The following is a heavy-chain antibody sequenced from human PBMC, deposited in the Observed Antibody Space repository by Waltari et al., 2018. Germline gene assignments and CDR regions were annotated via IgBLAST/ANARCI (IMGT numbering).Heavy chain of an antibody. V-gene: IGHV3-33*06. Sequence: QVQLVESGGGVVQPGRSLRLSCAASGFTFSSYGMHWVRQAPGKGLEWVAVIWYDGSNKYYADSVKGRFTISRDNSKNTLYLQMNSLRAEDTAVYYCVKDRTRGGLPEYYFDYWGQGTLVTVSS. CDR2: IWYDGSNK. D-gene: IGHD3-16*01. CDR3: VKDRTRGGLPEYYFDY. CDR1: GFTFSSYG. J-gene: IGHJ4*02.